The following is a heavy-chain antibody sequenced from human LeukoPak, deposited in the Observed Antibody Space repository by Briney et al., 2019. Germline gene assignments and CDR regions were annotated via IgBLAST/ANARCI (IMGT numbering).Heavy chain of an antibody. CDR2: VSETASHT. D-gene: IGHD3-22*01. Sequence: GGSLRLSCAASGFSFSSFAMGWVRQAPGKGLEWVSTVSETASHTYYADSVKGRFTMSRDNSKNTLYLQMNSLRAKDTAVYYCAKEGRPNSGGGYYDYWGQGTRVTVSS. CDR1: GFSFSSFA. V-gene: IGHV3-23*01. CDR3: AKEGRPNSGGGYYDY. J-gene: IGHJ4*02.